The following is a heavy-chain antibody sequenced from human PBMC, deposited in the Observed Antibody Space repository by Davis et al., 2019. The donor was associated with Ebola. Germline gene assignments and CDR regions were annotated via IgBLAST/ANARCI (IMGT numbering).Heavy chain of an antibody. J-gene: IGHJ4*02. V-gene: IGHV3-33*08. CDR1: GFTFTHYG. CDR3: AREKGPQLALFDY. D-gene: IGHD6-13*01. Sequence: GESPKISCATSGFTFTHYGMHWVRQAPGKGLEWVAVIWYDGSSTYQTDSVKGRFTISRDNSKNTLYLQMNSLRPEDTAVYYCAREKGPQLALFDYWGQGTVVTVSS. CDR2: IWYDGSST.